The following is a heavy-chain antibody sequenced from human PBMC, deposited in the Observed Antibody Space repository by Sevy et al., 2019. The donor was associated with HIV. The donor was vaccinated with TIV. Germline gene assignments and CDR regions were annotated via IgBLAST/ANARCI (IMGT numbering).Heavy chain of an antibody. CDR1: GYTFTSHG. CDR3: ARDERPRDPYYYGMDV. J-gene: IGHJ6*02. Sequence: ASVKVSCKASGYTFTSHGISWVRQAPGQGLEWMGWIKVYSGGSTDYAQNLQGRVTMTTDTSTTTAYMELRSLSSDDTAVYYCARDERPRDPYYYGMDVWGQGTTVTVSS. CDR2: IKVYSGGST. D-gene: IGHD1-1*01. V-gene: IGHV1-18*01.